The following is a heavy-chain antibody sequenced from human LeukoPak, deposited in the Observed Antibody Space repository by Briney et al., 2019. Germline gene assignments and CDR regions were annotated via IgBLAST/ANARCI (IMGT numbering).Heavy chain of an antibody. J-gene: IGHJ4*02. V-gene: IGHV4-30-2*01. CDR1: GGSISSGGYS. Sequence: SSETLSLTCAVSGGSISSGGYSRSWIRQPPGKGLEWIGYIYHSGSTYYNPSLKSRVTISVDRSKNQFSLRLSSVTAADTAVYYCARGGSITMVRGVPYSRLFDYWGQGTLVTVSS. CDR3: ARGGSITMVRGVPYSRLFDY. D-gene: IGHD3-10*01. CDR2: IYHSGST.